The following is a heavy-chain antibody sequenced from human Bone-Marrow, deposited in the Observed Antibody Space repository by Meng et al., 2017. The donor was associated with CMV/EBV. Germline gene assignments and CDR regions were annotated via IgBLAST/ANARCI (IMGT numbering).Heavy chain of an antibody. J-gene: IGHJ4*02. D-gene: IGHD7-27*01. CDR3: ARETGSADY. CDR2: IYCSGST. CDR1: GGSISSYY. V-gene: IGHV4-59*12. Sequence: SETLSLTCTVSGGSISSYYWSWIRQPPGKGLEWIGYIYCSGSTYYNPSLKSRVTISVDTSKNQFSLKLSSVTAADTAVYYCARETGSADYWGQGTLATFSS.